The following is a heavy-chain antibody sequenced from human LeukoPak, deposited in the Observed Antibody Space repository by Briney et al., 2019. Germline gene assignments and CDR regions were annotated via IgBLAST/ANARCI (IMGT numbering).Heavy chain of an antibody. D-gene: IGHD3-9*01. J-gene: IGHJ4*01. CDR3: AKWGDYDILTGYYDSDY. CDR2: IGGRDGGT. CDR1: GFIFSNYA. V-gene: IGHV3-23*01. Sequence: QPGASLRLSCAASGFIFSNYAMSGVRQAPGKGLEWVSAIGGRDGGTYYADSVKGRFPVSRDDPKNTLYLQMNTLRVEDTAVYYCAKWGDYDILTGYYDSDYWGHRTLVTVSS.